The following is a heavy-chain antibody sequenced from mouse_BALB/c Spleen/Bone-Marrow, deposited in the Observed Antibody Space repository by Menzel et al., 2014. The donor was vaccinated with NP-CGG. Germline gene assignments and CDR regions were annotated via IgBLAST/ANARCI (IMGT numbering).Heavy chain of an antibody. J-gene: IGHJ3*01. CDR2: INPSNGRT. D-gene: IGHD2-4*01. V-gene: IGHV1S81*02. Sequence: QVQLQQSGAELVKPGASVKLSCKASGYTFTSYWMHWVKQRPGQGLEWIGEINPSNGRTNYNEKFKSKATLTVDKSSSTAYMQLSSLTSEGSAVYDCARWGITLAYWGQGTLVTVSA. CDR1: GYTFTSYW. CDR3: ARWGITLAY.